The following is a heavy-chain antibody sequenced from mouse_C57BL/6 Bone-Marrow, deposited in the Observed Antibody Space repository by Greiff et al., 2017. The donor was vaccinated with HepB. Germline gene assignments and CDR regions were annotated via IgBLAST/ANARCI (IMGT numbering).Heavy chain of an antibody. D-gene: IGHD1-1*01. J-gene: IGHJ1*03. CDR1: GYTFTSYW. CDR3: ARYPITTVVPPWSLDV. V-gene: IGHV1-5*01. CDR2: IYPGNSDT. Sequence: EVQLQQSGTVLARPGASVKMSCKTSGYTFTSYWMHWVKQRPGQGLEWIGAIYPGNSDTSYNQKFKGKATLTADKSSSTAYMELRSLTSEDSAVYFCARYPITTVVPPWSLDVWGTGTTVTVSS.